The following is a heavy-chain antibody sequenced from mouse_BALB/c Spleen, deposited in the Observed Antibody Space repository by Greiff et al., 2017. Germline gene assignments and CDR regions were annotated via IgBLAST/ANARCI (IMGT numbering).Heavy chain of an antibody. J-gene: IGHJ4*01. CDR1: GYTFTSYV. CDR2: INPYNDGT. CDR3: ARRGYYGSSSYYAMDY. Sequence: VQLQQSGPELVKPGASVKMSCKASGYTFTSYVMHWVKQKPGQGLEWIGYINPYNDGTKYNEKFKGKATLTSDKSSSTAYMELSSLTSEDSAVYYCARRGYYGSSSYYAMDYWGQGTSVTVSS. D-gene: IGHD1-1*01. V-gene: IGHV1-14*01.